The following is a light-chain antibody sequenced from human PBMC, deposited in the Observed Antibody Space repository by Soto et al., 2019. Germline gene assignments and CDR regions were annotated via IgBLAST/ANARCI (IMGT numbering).Light chain of an antibody. CDR3: SSYTSSSTYV. V-gene: IGLV2-14*01. CDR2: EVS. CDR1: SSDVGGYNY. Sequence: QSVLTQPASVSGSPGQSITISCTGTSSDVGGYNYVSWYQQHPGKAPKLMIYEVSNRPSGVSNRFSGSKSGNTASLTISGLQAEDEAAYYCSSYTSSSTYVFRTGTTVTVL. J-gene: IGLJ1*01.